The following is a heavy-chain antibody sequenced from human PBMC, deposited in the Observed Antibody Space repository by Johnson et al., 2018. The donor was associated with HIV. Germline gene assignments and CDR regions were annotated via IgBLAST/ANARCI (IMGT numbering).Heavy chain of an antibody. Sequence: QVQLVESGGGVVQPGRSLRLSCAASGFTFSTYSMHWVRQAPGMRLEWVAVISYDGSNKYYADSVKGRFTISRDNSKNTLYLQMNSLRAEDTAVYYCAKDHPVVAERTGAFDIWGQGTMVTVSS. D-gene: IGHD2-15*01. CDR1: GFTFSTYS. CDR2: ISYDGSNK. J-gene: IGHJ3*02. CDR3: AKDHPVVAERTGAFDI. V-gene: IGHV3-30*18.